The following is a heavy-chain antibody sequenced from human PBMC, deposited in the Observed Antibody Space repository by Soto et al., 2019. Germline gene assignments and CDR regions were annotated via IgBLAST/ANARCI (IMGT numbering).Heavy chain of an antibody. Sequence: GGSLRLSCAASGFTVSINYMSWVRQAPGKGLEWVSVIYSGGSTYYADSVKGRFTISRDNSKNTLYLQMHSLRAEDTAVYYCSRYRLLVAHSCAMDVWGQGTTVTVXS. CDR3: SRYRLLVAHSCAMDV. D-gene: IGHD2-15*01. J-gene: IGHJ6*02. CDR1: GFTVSINY. CDR2: IYSGGST. V-gene: IGHV3-53*01.